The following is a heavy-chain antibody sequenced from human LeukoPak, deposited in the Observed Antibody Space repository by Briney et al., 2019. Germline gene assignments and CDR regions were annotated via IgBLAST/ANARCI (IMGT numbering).Heavy chain of an antibody. D-gene: IGHD1-26*01. CDR2: ISGSGGST. CDR1: GFTFSSYA. Sequence: GGSLRLSCAASGFTFSSYAMSWVRQAPGKGLEWVSAISGSGGSTYYADSVKGRFTISRDNSKNTLYLQMNSLRAEDTAVYYCAKDPILIVGATTVDYWGQGTLVTVSS. V-gene: IGHV3-23*01. CDR3: AKDPILIVGATTVDY. J-gene: IGHJ4*02.